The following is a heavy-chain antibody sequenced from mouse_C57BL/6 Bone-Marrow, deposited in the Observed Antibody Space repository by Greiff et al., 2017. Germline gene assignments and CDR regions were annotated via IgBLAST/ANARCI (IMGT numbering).Heavy chain of an antibody. J-gene: IGHJ2*01. D-gene: IGHD4-1*01. CDR2: INYDGSST. CDR3: ARDPWGYFDY. V-gene: IGHV5-16*01. CDR1: GFTFSDYY. Sequence: EVKLVESEGGLVQPGSSMKLSCTASGFTFSDYYMAWVRQVPEKGLEWVANINYDGSSTYYLDSLKSRFIISRDNAKNILYLQMSSLKSENTATYYCARDPWGYFDYWGQGTTLTVSS.